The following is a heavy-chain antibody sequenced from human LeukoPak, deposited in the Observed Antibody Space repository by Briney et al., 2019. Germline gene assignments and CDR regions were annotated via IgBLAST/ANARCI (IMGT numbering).Heavy chain of an antibody. D-gene: IGHD2-2*01. V-gene: IGHV3-23*01. CDR2: ISGSGGST. Sequence: GGSLRLSRAASGFTFSSYAMSWVRQAPGKGLEWVSAISGSGGSTYYADSVKGRFTISRDNSKNTLYLQMNSLRAEDTAVYYCAKGYQLPARPIYFDYWGQGTLVTVSS. J-gene: IGHJ4*02. CDR3: AKGYQLPARPIYFDY. CDR1: GFTFSSYA.